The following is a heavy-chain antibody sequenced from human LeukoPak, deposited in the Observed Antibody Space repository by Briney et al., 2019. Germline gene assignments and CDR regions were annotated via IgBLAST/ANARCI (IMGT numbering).Heavy chain of an antibody. D-gene: IGHD1-7*01. V-gene: IGHV3-21*01. CDR2: ISSSSRYI. Sequence: PGGSLRLSCAASGFTFSSYSMNWVRQAPGKGLEWVSSISSSSRYIYYADSVKGRFTISRDNAKNSLYLQMNSLRAEDTAVYYCARGPGMNYPALDHWGQGTLVTVSS. J-gene: IGHJ4*02. CDR1: GFTFSSYS. CDR3: ARGPGMNYPALDH.